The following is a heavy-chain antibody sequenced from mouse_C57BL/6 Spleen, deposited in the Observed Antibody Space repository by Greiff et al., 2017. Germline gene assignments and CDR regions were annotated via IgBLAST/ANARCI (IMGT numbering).Heavy chain of an antibody. D-gene: IGHD2-1*01. Sequence: QVQLQQSGTELVKPGASVKLSCKASGYTFTSYWMHWVKQRPGQGLEWIGNINPSNGGTNYNEKFKSKATMTVDKSSSTAYMQLSSLTSEDSAVYYCARSCGNSYAMDYWGQGTSVTVSS. CDR2: INPSNGGT. J-gene: IGHJ4*01. V-gene: IGHV1-53*01. CDR1: GYTFTSYW. CDR3: ARSCGNSYAMDY.